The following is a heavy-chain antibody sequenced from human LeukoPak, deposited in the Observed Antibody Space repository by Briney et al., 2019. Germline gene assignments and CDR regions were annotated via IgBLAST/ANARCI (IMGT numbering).Heavy chain of an antibody. J-gene: IGHJ5*02. CDR3: ARDVQGRFDT. CDR2: ISDSGST. V-gene: IGHV4-59*11. Sequence: SETLSLTCSVSGGSIRSQYWSWIRQPPGKGLQRIGYISDSGSTNYHPSLKSRVTISVDTSKNQFSLKVNSVTAADTAVYFCARDVQGRFDTWGQGTLVTVAS. CDR1: GGSIRSQY. D-gene: IGHD1-1*01.